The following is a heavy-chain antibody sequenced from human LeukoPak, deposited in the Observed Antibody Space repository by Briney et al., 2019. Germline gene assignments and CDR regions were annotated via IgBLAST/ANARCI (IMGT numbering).Heavy chain of an antibody. CDR2: INARGDT. CDR1: GLSFNDYY. J-gene: IGHJ5*02. D-gene: IGHD2-2*01. V-gene: IGHV4-34*01. Sequence: PSETLSLTCAVYGLSFNDYYWNWIRQPPGKGLEWIGEINARGDTNYNPSLKSRVTISVDTSKKQFSLRFTSTIAADTAVYYCVRGQVPAARGYNWFDPWGQGTLVTVPS. CDR3: VRGQVPAARGYNWFDP.